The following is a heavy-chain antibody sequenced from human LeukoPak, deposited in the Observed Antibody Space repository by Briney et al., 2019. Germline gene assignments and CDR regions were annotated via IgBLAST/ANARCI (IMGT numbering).Heavy chain of an antibody. V-gene: IGHV3-73*01. CDR2: IGSKANNYAT. Sequence: GGSLRLSCAASGFTFTDSAMHWVRQASGKGLEWVGRIGSKANNYATSYDASVKGRFTISRDDSKNTAFLQMDSLKTEDTAVYYCTRRYYHDSSGNYYGDYWGQGTRVTVSS. CDR3: TRRYYHDSSGNYYGDY. J-gene: IGHJ4*02. CDR1: GFTFTDSA. D-gene: IGHD3-22*01.